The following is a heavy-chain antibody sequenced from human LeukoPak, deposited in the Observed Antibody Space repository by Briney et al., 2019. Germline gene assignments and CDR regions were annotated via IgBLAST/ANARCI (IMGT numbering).Heavy chain of an antibody. V-gene: IGHV4-31*03. J-gene: IGHJ2*01. D-gene: IGHD6-19*01. CDR2: IYYSGST. Sequence: SETLSLTCTVSGGSISSGGYSWSWIRQHPGKGLEWIGYIYYSGSTYYNPSLKSRVTISVDTSKNQFPLKLGSVTAADTAVYYCARDGGQKAVAGISGYFDLWGRGTLVTVSS. CDR3: ARDGGQKAVAGISGYFDL. CDR1: GGSISSGGYS.